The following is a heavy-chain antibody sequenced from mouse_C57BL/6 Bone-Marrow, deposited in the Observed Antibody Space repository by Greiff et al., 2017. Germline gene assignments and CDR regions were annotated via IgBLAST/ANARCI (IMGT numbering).Heavy chain of an antibody. V-gene: IGHV1-82*01. CDR3: ARAGSSYRYFDV. D-gene: IGHD1-1*01. CDR2: IYPGDGDT. CDR1: GYAFSSSW. J-gene: IGHJ1*03. Sequence: QVQLKESGPELVKPGASVKISCKASGYAFSSSWMNWVKQRPGKGLEWIGRIYPGDGDTNYNGKFKGKATLTADKSSSTAYMQLSSLTSEDSAVYFGARAGSSYRYFDVWGTGTTVTVSS.